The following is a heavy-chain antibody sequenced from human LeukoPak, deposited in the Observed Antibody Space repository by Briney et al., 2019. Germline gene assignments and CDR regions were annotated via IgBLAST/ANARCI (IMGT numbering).Heavy chain of an antibody. CDR1: GFTFSSYS. CDR3: ARARVVAIYYYYYMDV. CDR2: ISSSSSYI. D-gene: IGHD3-22*01. J-gene: IGHJ6*03. Sequence: GGSLRLSCAASGFTFSSYSMNWVRQAPGNGLAWVSSISSSSSYIYYADSVKGRFTISRDNAKNSLYLQMNSLRAEDTAVYYCARARVVAIYYYYYMDVWGKGTTVTVSS. V-gene: IGHV3-21*01.